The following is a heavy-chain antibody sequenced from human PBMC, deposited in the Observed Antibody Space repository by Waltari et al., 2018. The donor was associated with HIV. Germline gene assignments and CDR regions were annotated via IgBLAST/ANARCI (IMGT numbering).Heavy chain of an antibody. CDR1: GITFGEYV. J-gene: IGHJ4*02. Sequence: EVQLVESGGGLVQPGRSLRLAGTGSGITFGEYVMSWVRQAPGKGLEWVGFIRSKAYGGTTEYAASVKGRFTISRDDSKSIAYLQMNSLKTEDTAVYYCTRDGLYYDFWSGYPGYWGQGTLVTVSS. CDR3: TRDGLYYDFWSGYPGY. V-gene: IGHV3-49*04. D-gene: IGHD3-3*01. CDR2: IRSKAYGGTT.